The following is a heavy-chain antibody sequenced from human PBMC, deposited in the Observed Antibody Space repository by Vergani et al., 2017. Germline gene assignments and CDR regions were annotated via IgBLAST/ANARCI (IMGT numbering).Heavy chain of an antibody. D-gene: IGHD3-10*01. V-gene: IGHV3-23*01. Sequence: EVQLLESGGGLVQPGGSLRLSCAASGFTFSSYAMSWVRQAPGKGLEWVSAISGSGGSTYYADSVKGRFTISRDNSKNTLYLQMNSLRAEDTAVYYCAYTMVRGVLTDYWGQGTLVTVSS. CDR3: AYTMVRGVLTDY. CDR1: GFTFSSYA. J-gene: IGHJ4*02. CDR2: ISGSGGST.